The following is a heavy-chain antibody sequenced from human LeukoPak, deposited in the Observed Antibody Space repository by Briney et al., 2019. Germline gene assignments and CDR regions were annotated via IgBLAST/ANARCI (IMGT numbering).Heavy chain of an antibody. V-gene: IGHV3-23*01. CDR2: ISGSGGST. J-gene: IGHJ4*02. Sequence: PGGSLRLSCAASGFTFSSSAMSWVRQAPGKGLEWVSAISGSGGSTYYADSVKGRFTISRDNSKNTLYLQMNSLRAEDTAVYYCAKGSDIVVVVAATDYWGQGTLVTVSS. D-gene: IGHD2-15*01. CDR1: GFTFSSSA. CDR3: AKGSDIVVVVAATDY.